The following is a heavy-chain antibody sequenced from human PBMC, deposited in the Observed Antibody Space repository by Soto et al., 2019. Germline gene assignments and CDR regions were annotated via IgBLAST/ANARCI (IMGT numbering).Heavy chain of an antibody. Sequence: EVQLVESGGGLVQPGRSLRLSCAGSGFSFDDNAMHWVRQAPGQGLEWVSGISWNSESIGYVDSVKGRFTISRDNAKNSLYLQMNSLRAEDTALYYCAKARDVDTIMAPGMDVWGQGTTVTVSS. V-gene: IGHV3-9*01. D-gene: IGHD5-18*01. J-gene: IGHJ6*02. CDR1: GFSFDDNA. CDR3: AKARDVDTIMAPGMDV. CDR2: ISWNSESI.